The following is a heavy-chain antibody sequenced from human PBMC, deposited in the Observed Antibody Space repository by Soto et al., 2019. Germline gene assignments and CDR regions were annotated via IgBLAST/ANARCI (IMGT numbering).Heavy chain of an antibody. D-gene: IGHD6-25*01. V-gene: IGHV3-23*01. Sequence: GGSLRLSCAASGFTFSSYAMSWVRQAPGKGLEWVSAISGSGGSTYYADSVKGRFTISRDNSKNTLYLQMNSLRAEDTAVYYCAKAFAATAYYYYSMDVWGKGTTVTVSS. J-gene: IGHJ6*03. CDR3: AKAFAATAYYYYSMDV. CDR2: ISGSGGST. CDR1: GFTFSSYA.